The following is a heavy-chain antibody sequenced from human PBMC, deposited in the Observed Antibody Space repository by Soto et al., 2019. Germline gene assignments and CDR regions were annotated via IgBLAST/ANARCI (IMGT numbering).Heavy chain of an antibody. CDR2: IIPIFGTA. Sequence: SVKVSCKASGGTFSSYAISWVRQAPGQGLEWMGGIIPIFGTANYAQKFQGRVTITADESTSTAYMELSSLRSEDTAVYYCARTDSGTVTTDSTIKHAFDIWCQGTMLTVSS. CDR3: ARTDSGTVTTDSTIKHAFDI. D-gene: IGHD4-4*01. V-gene: IGHV1-69*13. J-gene: IGHJ3*02. CDR1: GGTFSSYA.